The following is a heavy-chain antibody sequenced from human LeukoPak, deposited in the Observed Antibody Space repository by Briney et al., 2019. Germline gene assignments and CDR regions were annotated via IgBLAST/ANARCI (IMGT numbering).Heavy chain of an antibody. Sequence: SETLSLTCTVSGYSISSGYYWGWIRQPPGKGLEWIGSIYHSGSTYYNPSLKSRATISVDTSKNQFSLKLSSVTAADTAVYYCARDLRTTTDDAFDIWGQGTMVTVSS. V-gene: IGHV4-38-2*02. J-gene: IGHJ3*02. CDR2: IYHSGST. CDR1: GYSISSGYY. CDR3: ARDLRTTTDDAFDI. D-gene: IGHD4-11*01.